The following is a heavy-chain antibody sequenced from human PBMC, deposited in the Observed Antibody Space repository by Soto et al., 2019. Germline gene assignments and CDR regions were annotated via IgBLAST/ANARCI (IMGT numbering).Heavy chain of an antibody. V-gene: IGHV3-30*18. Sequence: GGSLRLSCAASGFTFGNFVMHWVRQAPGKGLEWVAGISYAGNNKYYADSVKGRFTIYRDNSKNTLYLQMNSLRAEDTAVYYCAKDNLRGVVVPAANGGDYYYGMDVWGQGTTVTVSS. D-gene: IGHD2-2*01. CDR2: ISYAGNNK. J-gene: IGHJ6*02. CDR3: AKDNLRGVVVPAANGGDYYYGMDV. CDR1: GFTFGNFV.